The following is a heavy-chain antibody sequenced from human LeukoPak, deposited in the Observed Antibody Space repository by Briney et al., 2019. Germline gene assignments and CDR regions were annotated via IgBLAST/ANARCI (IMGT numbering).Heavy chain of an antibody. Sequence: GGSLRLSCAASGFIFSNYEMNWVCQTPGKGLEWVSYISDHGKSRNYGDSVKGRFAISRDNAKNSLYLQMNSLRVEDTAVYFCARARIAAPLLDYWGQGSLVTVSS. J-gene: IGHJ4*02. CDR1: GFIFSNYE. V-gene: IGHV3-48*03. CDR3: ARARIAAPLLDY. D-gene: IGHD6-13*01. CDR2: ISDHGKSR.